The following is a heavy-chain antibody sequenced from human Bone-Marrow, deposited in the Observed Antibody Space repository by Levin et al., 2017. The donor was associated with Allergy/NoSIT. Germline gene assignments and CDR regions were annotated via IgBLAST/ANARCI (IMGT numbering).Heavy chain of an antibody. V-gene: IGHV3-48*01. CDR1: GFTFTAYS. Sequence: PGGSLRLSCTTSGFTFTAYSMTWVRQAPGRGLEWVSYISPTTGTVYYADSVRGRFTISSDNAKTSVDLQMNSLRAEDAAVYYCARVRTTSYSYGYGEFDYWGQGTLVTVSS. J-gene: IGHJ4*02. CDR3: ARVRTTSYSYGYGEFDY. CDR2: ISPTTGTV. D-gene: IGHD5-18*01.